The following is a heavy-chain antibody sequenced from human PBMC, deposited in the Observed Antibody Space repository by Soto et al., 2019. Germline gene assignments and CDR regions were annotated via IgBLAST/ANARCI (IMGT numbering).Heavy chain of an antibody. CDR1: GGTFSSYA. CDR2: IIPIFGTA. V-gene: IGHV1-69*13. D-gene: IGHD6-19*01. J-gene: IGHJ4*02. Sequence: SVKDSCKASGGTFSSYAISWVRQAPGQGLEWMGGIIPIFGTANYAQKFQGRVTITADESTSTAYMELSSLRSEDTAVYYCARDRYSSGWSLDYWGQGTLVTVSS. CDR3: ARDRYSSGWSLDY.